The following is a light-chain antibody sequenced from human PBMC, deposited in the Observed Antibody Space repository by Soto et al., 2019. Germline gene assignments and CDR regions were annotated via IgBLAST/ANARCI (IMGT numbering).Light chain of an antibody. CDR2: GAS. CDR3: QQFSSYPLT. CDR1: QSVASRN. Sequence: EIVLKHSPGTLSLSPRERATISCLASQSVASRNLAWYQQKSGQAPRLLMYGASSRAIHTPDRFSGTGSGTDFTLTISGLEPEDFAVYYCQQFSSYPLTFGGGTKVDIK. V-gene: IGKV3-20*01. J-gene: IGKJ4*01.